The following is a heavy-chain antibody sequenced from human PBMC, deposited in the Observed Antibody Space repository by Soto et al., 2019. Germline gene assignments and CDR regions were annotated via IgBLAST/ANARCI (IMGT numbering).Heavy chain of an antibody. D-gene: IGHD5-12*01. Sequence: EVQLLESGGGLVQPGGSLRLSCAASGLTFSSYAMSWVRQAPGKGLEWVSSISGSGGSTYYADSVKGRFTIARDNSKNTLYLQTNSLTAEDTAVYYCAKAWSQSAYDPGLFDYWGQGTLVTVSS. CDR2: ISGSGGST. V-gene: IGHV3-23*01. CDR1: GLTFSSYA. CDR3: AKAWSQSAYDPGLFDY. J-gene: IGHJ4*02.